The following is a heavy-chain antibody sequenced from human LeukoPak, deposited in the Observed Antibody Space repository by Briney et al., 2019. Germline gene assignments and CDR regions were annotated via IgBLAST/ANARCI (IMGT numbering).Heavy chain of an antibody. CDR3: ARDHPFAATPVDY. D-gene: IGHD2-15*01. CDR1: GGSISRYY. CDR2: IYTSGST. J-gene: IGHJ4*02. Sequence: SETLSLTCSVSGGSISRYYGSWIRQPAGKGLEWIGRIYTSGSTNYHPSRKSRVTMSADTSKNQFSLKLSSVTAADTAVYYCARDHPFAATPVDYWGQGTLVTVSS. V-gene: IGHV4-4*07.